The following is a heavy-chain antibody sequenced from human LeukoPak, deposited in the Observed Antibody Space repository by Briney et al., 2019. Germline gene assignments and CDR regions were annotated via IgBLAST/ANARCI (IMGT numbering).Heavy chain of an antibody. CDR2: IDEDGSET. V-gene: IGHV3-7*01. D-gene: IGHD1-1*01. J-gene: IGHJ3*01. Sequence: GGSLRLSCAASGFTVSSNYMTWVRQAPGKGLEWVASIDEDGSETNYLDSVTGRFTVSRDHAKNLLFLRMNSLRAEDTAVYYCVRYGRRANDQPFDVWGQGTMVTVSS. CDR3: VRYGRRANDQPFDV. CDR1: GFTVSSNY.